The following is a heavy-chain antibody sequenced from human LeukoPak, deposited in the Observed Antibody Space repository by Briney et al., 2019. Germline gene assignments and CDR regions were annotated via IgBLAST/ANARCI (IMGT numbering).Heavy chain of an antibody. CDR3: AKDFLSGGSSWYSDAFDI. CDR2: ISYDVSNK. CDR1: GFTFSSYG. D-gene: IGHD6-13*01. J-gene: IGHJ3*02. V-gene: IGHV3-30*18. Sequence: QPGRSLRLSCAASGFTFSSYGMHWVRQAPGKGLEWVAVISYDVSNKYYADSVKGRFTISRDNSKNTLYLQMNSLRAEDTAVYYCAKDFLSGGSSWYSDAFDIWGQGTMVTVSS.